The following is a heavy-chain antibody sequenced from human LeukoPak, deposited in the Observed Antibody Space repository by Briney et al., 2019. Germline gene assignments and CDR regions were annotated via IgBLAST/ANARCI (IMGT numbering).Heavy chain of an antibody. CDR3: ARGHRDSGYDLDYFDY. CDR1: GGSISSYY. D-gene: IGHD5-12*01. V-gene: IGHV4-34*01. CDR2: MNHSGST. Sequence: PSETLSLTCTVSGGSISSYYWSWIRQPPGKGLEWIGEMNHSGSTKYNPSLKSRVTISVDTSKNQFSLKLSSVTAADTAVYYCARGHRDSGYDLDYFDYWGQGTLVTVSS. J-gene: IGHJ4*02.